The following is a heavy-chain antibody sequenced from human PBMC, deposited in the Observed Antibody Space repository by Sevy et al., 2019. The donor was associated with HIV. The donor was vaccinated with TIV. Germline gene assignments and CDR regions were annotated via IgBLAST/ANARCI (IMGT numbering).Heavy chain of an antibody. CDR3: ATNPSITIFGVAPP. Sequence: ASVKVSCQVSGYTLTELSMHWVRQAPGKGLEWMGGFDPEEGETIYAQKFQGRVTMTEDTSTDTAYMELSSLRSEDTAVDYGATNPSITIFGVAPPWGQGTLVTVSS. J-gene: IGHJ5*02. V-gene: IGHV1-24*01. D-gene: IGHD3-3*01. CDR1: GYTLTELS. CDR2: FDPEEGET.